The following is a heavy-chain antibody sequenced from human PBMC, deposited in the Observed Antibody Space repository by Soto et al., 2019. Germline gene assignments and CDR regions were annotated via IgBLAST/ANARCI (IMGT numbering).Heavy chain of an antibody. V-gene: IGHV3-30*18. CDR3: AKALMRGKPQYYFDY. D-gene: IGHD6-13*01. CDR2: ISYDGSNK. CDR1: GFTFSSYG. J-gene: IGHJ4*02. Sequence: GGSLRLSCAASGFTFSSYGMHWVRQAPGKGLEWVAVISYDGSNKYYADSVKGRFTISRDNSKYTLYLQMNSLRAEDTAVYYCAKALMRGKPQYYFDYWGQGTLVTVSS.